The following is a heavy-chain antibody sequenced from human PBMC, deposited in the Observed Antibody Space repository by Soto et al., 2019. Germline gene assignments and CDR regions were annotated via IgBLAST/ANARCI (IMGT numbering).Heavy chain of an antibody. CDR1: GGSFSGYY. V-gene: IGHV4-34*01. Sequence: SETLSLTCAVYGGSFSGYYWSWIRQPPGKGLEWIGEINHSGSTNYNPSLKSRVTISVDTSKNQFSLKLSSVTAADTAVYYCARFPSLRYSSSWDAGGHNWFDPWGQGTLVTVSS. J-gene: IGHJ5*02. CDR2: INHSGST. D-gene: IGHD6-13*01. CDR3: ARFPSLRYSSSWDAGGHNWFDP.